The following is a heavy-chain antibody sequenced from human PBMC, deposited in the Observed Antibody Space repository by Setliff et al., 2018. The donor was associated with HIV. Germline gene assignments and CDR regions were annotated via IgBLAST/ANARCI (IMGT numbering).Heavy chain of an antibody. CDR3: ARGVTAIHSRLE. D-gene: IGHD2-21*02. CDR2: IYYSGST. J-gene: IGHJ4*02. CDR1: DDSIKSDNYY. V-gene: IGHV4-31*02. Sequence: SETLSLTCTVSDDSIKSDNYYWSWVRQPAGKGLEWIGYIYYSGSTYYNPSLKSRVTISVDTPKNQFSLKLSSVTAADTAVYYCARGVTAIHSRLEWGQGTLVTVS.